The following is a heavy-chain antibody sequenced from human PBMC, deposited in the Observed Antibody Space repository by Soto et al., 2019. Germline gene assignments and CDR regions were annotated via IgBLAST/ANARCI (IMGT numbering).Heavy chain of an antibody. CDR2: ISWNSGSI. V-gene: IGHV3-9*01. Sequence: GGSLRLSCAASGFTFDDYAMHWVRQAPGKGLEWVSGISWNSGSIGYADSVKGRFTISRDNAKNSLYLQMNSLRAEDTALYYCAKDPGSSYYYYGMDVWGQGTTVTVYS. D-gene: IGHD6-25*01. CDR1: GFTFDDYA. CDR3: AKDPGSSYYYYGMDV. J-gene: IGHJ6*02.